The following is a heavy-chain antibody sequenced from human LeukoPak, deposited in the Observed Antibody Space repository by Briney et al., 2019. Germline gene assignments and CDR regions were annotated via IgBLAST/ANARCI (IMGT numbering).Heavy chain of an antibody. CDR1: GGSISSYY. CDR3: ARGPYKYDGSGAFDI. V-gene: IGHV4-59*08. Sequence: PSETLSLTCTVSGGSISSYYWSWIRQPPGKGLEWIGYIYYSGSTNYNPSLKSRVTISVDTSKNQFSLKLSSVTAADTAVYYCARGPYKYDGSGAFDIWGQGTKVTVSS. D-gene: IGHD3-22*01. J-gene: IGHJ3*02. CDR2: IYYSGST.